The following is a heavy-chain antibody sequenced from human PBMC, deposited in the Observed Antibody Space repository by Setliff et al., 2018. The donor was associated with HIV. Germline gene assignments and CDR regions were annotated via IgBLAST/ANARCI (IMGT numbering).Heavy chain of an antibody. CDR2: IYHSGTT. CDR3: PRTXPDPSFGWVVFDF. CDR1: GYSISSGYY. Sequence: SETLSLTCAVSGYSISSGYYWGWIRQTPGXGLEWIGSIYHSGTTYYNPSLRIRVTISVDTSKNQLSLRLTTMTAADPAVYYCPRTXPDPSFGWVVFDFWGXGKMVTVSS. V-gene: IGHV4-38-2*01. J-gene: IGHJ4*02. D-gene: IGHD3-3*01.